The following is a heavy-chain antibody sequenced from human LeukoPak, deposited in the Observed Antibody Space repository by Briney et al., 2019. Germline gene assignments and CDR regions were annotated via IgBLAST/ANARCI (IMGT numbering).Heavy chain of an antibody. Sequence: GGSLRLSCAASGFTFSSYGMHWVRQAPGKGLEWVAVISYDGSNKYYADSVKGRFTISRDNSKNTLYLQMNSLRAEDTAVYYCAKARGEQNGGSDYWGQGTQVIVSS. D-gene: IGHD2-15*01. CDR3: AKARGEQNGGSDY. V-gene: IGHV3-30*18. CDR1: GFTFSSYG. CDR2: ISYDGSNK. J-gene: IGHJ4*02.